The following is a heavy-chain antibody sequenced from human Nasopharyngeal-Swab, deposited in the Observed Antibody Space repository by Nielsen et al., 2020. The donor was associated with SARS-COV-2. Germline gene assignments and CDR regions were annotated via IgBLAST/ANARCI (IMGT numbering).Heavy chain of an antibody. CDR1: GGSISSYY. D-gene: IGHD6-13*01. Sequence: SESLSLACTVSGGSISSYYWTWIRQPAGKGLEWIGRIYTSGSTNYNPSLKIRFSMSVDTSKNQFSLKLSSVTAADMAVYYCARGSLAAIPRSSWYFDYWGQGTLVTVSS. V-gene: IGHV4-4*07. J-gene: IGHJ4*02. CDR2: IYTSGST. CDR3: ARGSLAAIPRSSWYFDY.